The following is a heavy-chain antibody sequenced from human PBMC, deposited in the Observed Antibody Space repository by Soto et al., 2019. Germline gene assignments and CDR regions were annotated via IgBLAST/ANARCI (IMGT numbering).Heavy chain of an antibody. CDR1: GYTFSNFW. V-gene: IGHV5-51*01. Sequence: GESLKISCKGSGYTFSNFWIGWVRQMPGRGLEWMGIIYPGDSDTRYSPSFQGQVTISADKSISTAYLQWSSLQASDTAMYYCARPHGGSGWYYFDYWGQGTLVTVSS. J-gene: IGHJ4*02. CDR2: IYPGDSDT. D-gene: IGHD6-19*01. CDR3: ARPHGGSGWYYFDY.